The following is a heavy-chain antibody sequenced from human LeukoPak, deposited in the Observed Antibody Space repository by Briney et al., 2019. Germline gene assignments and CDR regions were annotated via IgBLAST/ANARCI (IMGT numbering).Heavy chain of an antibody. J-gene: IGHJ4*02. CDR2: INHSGST. CDR3: ARGDGRDGYKGKSDY. CDR1: SGSFSDYY. V-gene: IGHV4-34*01. Sequence: PSETLSLTCAVHSGSFSDYYWSWIRQPPGKGPEWIGEINHSGSTSHNPSLKSRVTISVDTSKNQFSLKLTSVTAADTALYYCARGDGRDGYKGKSDYWGQGTLVTVSS. D-gene: IGHD5-24*01.